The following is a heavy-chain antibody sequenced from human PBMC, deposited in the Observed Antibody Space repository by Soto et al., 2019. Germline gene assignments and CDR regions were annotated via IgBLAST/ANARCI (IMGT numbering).Heavy chain of an antibody. CDR3: TGGLWTGTYPFDY. CDR2: IRNKGKSYTT. V-gene: IGHV3-72*01. D-gene: IGHD1-26*01. Sequence: EVQLVESGGGLVQPGGSLRLSCAASGFTFSDHYMDWVRQAPGKGLEWVGRIRNKGKSYTTDYAASVKGRFTISRDDSKNSLYLQMSSLKIEDTAVYYCTGGLWTGTYPFDYWGQGTLVTVSS. J-gene: IGHJ4*02. CDR1: GFTFSDHY.